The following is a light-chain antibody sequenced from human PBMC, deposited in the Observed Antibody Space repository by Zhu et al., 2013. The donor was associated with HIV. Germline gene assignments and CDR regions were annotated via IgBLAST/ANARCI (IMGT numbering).Light chain of an antibody. J-gene: IGLJ3*02. V-gene: IGLV2-14*01. Sequence: QSALTQPASVSASPGQSITISCTGTSSDLGTYNYVSWYQQYPGKAPKLMIYDVSNRPSGVSNRFSGSKSGNTASLTISGLQAEDEGDYYCSSYAGSYSRVFGGGTKLTVL. CDR1: SSDLGTYNY. CDR2: DVS. CDR3: SSYAGSYSRV.